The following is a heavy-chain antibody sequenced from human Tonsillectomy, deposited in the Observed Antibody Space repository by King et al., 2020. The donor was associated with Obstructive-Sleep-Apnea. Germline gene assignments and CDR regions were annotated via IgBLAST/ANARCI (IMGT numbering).Heavy chain of an antibody. CDR1: GFTFDDYA. V-gene: IGHV3-9*01. CDR3: AKPGSCSGARCYWFDY. J-gene: IGHJ4*02. CDR2: ISWNSGTM. D-gene: IGHD2-15*01. Sequence: VQLVESGGGFVQPGRSLRLSCAASGFTFDDYAMHWVRQAPGKGLEWVSGISWNSGTMRYADSVKGRFTISRDNAKNSLDLQISGLRAEDTALYYCAKPGSCSGARCYWFDYWGQGTLVTVSS.